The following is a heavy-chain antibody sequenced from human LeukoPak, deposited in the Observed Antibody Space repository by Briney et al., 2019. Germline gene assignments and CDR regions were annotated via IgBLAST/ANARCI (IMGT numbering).Heavy chain of an antibody. CDR1: GFTFSSYS. CDR3: ARYFVSIYDILTGYPYDY. Sequence: GGSLRLSYAASGFTFSSYSMNWVRQAPGKGLEWVSSISSSSSYIYYADSVKGRFTISRDNAKNSLYLQMNSLRAEDTAVYYCARYFVSIYDILTGYPYDYWGQGTLVTVSS. J-gene: IGHJ4*02. V-gene: IGHV3-21*01. D-gene: IGHD3-9*01. CDR2: ISSSSSYI.